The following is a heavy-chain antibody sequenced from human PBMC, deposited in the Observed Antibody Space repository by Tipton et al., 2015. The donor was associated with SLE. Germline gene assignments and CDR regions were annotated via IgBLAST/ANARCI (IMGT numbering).Heavy chain of an antibody. Sequence: TLSLTCSVSGGSISSSSYYWGWIRQSPGKGLEWIGNIYQSGSTYYNPSLKSRVTTSVDTSKNQLSPKLTSVTAADTAVYHCARLSLDSWDLPQCFDSWGQGTLVTVSS. J-gene: IGHJ4*02. V-gene: IGHV4-39*07. CDR1: GGSISSSSYY. CDR3: ARLSLDSWDLPQCFDS. CDR2: IYQSGST. D-gene: IGHD1-26*01.